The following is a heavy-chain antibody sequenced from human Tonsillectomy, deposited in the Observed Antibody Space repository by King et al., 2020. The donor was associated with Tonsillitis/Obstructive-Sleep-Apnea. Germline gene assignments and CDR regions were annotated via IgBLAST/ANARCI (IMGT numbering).Heavy chain of an antibody. CDR2: IKQDGSEK. CDR3: ARDKAVGWYFDL. D-gene: IGHD1-26*01. J-gene: IGHJ2*01. CDR1: YW. V-gene: IGHV3-7*01. Sequence: YWVYWVRQAPGKGLEWVANIKQDGSEKYYVDSVKGRFTISRDNAKNSLYLKMNSLRAEDTAVYYCARDKAVGWYFDLWGRGTLVTVYS.